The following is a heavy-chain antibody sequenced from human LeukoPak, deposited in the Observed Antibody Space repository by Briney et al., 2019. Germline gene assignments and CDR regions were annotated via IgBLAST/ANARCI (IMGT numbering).Heavy chain of an antibody. CDR3: ARDQQVLRYFDWLYRSYNWFDP. CDR1: GYTFTSYY. J-gene: IGHJ5*02. Sequence: GASVKVSCKASGYTFTSYYMHWVRQAPGQGLEWMGIINPSGGSTSYAQKFQGRVTMTRDTSTSTVYMELSSLRSEDTAVYYCARDQQVLRYFDWLYRSYNWFDPWGQGTLVTVSS. V-gene: IGHV1-46*01. CDR2: INPSGGST. D-gene: IGHD3-9*01.